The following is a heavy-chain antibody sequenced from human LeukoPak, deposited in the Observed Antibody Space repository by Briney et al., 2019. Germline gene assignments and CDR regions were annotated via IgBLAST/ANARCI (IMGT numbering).Heavy chain of an antibody. CDR2: ISGDGGST. CDR3: ARDQYYYDSLDAFDI. D-gene: IGHD3-22*01. J-gene: IGHJ3*02. V-gene: IGHV3-43*02. Sequence: GGSLRLSCAASGFTFDDYAMHWVRQAPGKGLEWVSLISGDGGSTYYADSVKGRFTISRDNAKNSLYLQMNSLRAEDTAVYYCARDQYYYDSLDAFDIWGQGTMVTVSS. CDR1: GFTFDDYA.